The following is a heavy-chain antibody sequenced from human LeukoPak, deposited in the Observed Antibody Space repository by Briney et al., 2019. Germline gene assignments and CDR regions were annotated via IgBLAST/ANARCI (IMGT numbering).Heavy chain of an antibody. V-gene: IGHV3-7*03. Sequence: GGSLRLSCAASGFTFSSYWLTWVRQAPGKGLEWVGNIKQDGSERNYVDSVKGRFTISRDHAKNSLCLQMTTLRAEDTAVYYCATGAGCGYWGQGTLVTVSS. J-gene: IGHJ4*02. CDR3: ATGAGCGY. D-gene: IGHD6-19*01. CDR1: GFTFSSYW. CDR2: IKQDGSER.